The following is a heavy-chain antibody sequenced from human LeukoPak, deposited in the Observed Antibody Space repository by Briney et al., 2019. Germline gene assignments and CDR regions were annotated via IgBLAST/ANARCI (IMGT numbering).Heavy chain of an antibody. D-gene: IGHD4-23*01. CDR2: IYYSGST. CDR3: ATYGGNSIFDY. Sequence: SETLSLTCKFIGGSVTGHSWTWIRQSPGKGLEWIGYIYYSGSTNYNPSLKSRVTISVDTSKNQFSLKLSSVTAADTAVYYCATYGGNSIFDYWGQGTLVTVSS. J-gene: IGHJ4*02. V-gene: IGHV4-59*02. CDR1: GGSVTGHS.